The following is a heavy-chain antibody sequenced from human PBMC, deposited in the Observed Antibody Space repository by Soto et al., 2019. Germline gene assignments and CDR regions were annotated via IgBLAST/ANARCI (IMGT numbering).Heavy chain of an antibody. J-gene: IGHJ4*02. D-gene: IGHD5-18*01. Sequence: GGSLRLSCAASGFTFSSYAMSWVRQAPGKGLEWVSANSGSGGSTYYADSVKGRFTISRDNSKNTLYLQMNSLRAEDTAVYYCAKNRRGYSYGSFDYWGQGTLVTVSS. CDR3: AKNRRGYSYGSFDY. CDR2: NSGSGGST. V-gene: IGHV3-23*01. CDR1: GFTFSSYA.